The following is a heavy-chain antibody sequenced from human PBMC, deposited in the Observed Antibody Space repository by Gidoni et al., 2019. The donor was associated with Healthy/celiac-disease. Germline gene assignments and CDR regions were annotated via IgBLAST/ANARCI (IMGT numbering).Heavy chain of an antibody. Sequence: QVQLVESGGGVVQPGRSLRLSCAASGFTFSSYGMHWVRQAPGKGLEWVAVIWYDGSNKYYADSVKGRFTISRDNSKNTLYLQMNSLRAEDTAVYYCARGYYYDSSGYSGNAFDIWGQGTMVTVSS. CDR2: IWYDGSNK. CDR1: GFTFSSYG. CDR3: ARGYYYDSSGYSGNAFDI. J-gene: IGHJ3*02. V-gene: IGHV3-33*01. D-gene: IGHD3-22*01.